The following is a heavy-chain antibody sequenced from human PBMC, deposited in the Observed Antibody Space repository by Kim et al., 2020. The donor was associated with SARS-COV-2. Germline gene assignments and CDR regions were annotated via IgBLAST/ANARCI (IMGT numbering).Heavy chain of an antibody. D-gene: IGHD1-26*01. V-gene: IGHV4-4*07. CDR1: GGSISSYY. J-gene: IGHJ6*02. CDR2: IYTSGST. CDR3: ARDSPPRGWVLLSTSYGMDV. Sequence: SETLSLTCTVSGGSISSYYWSWIRQPAGKGLEWIGRIYTSGSTNYNPSLKSRVTMSVDTSKNQFSLKLSSVTAADTAVYYCARDSPPRGWVLLSTSYGMDVWGQGTTVTVSS.